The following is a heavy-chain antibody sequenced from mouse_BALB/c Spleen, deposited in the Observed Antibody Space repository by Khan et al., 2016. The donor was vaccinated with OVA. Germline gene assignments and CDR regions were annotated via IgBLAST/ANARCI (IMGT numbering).Heavy chain of an antibody. CDR3: GSQLTGSFGY. Sequence: DVQLVESGGDLVKPGGSLKFSCAASGFTFSSYSMSWVRQTPDKRLEWVATISSGGDYTYYSDNVKGRFTISRDKAKNTLYLQMSSLKSEDTAMYYCGSQLTGSFGYWGQGTLVTVAA. CDR2: ISSGGDYT. CDR1: GFTFSSYS. D-gene: IGHD4-1*01. V-gene: IGHV5-6*01. J-gene: IGHJ3*01.